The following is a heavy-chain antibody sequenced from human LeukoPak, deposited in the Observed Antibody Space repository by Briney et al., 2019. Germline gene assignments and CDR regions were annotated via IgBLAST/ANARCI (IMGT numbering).Heavy chain of an antibody. Sequence: SETLSLTCAVSGYSISSNNWWPWIRQPPGKGLEWIGEINHSGSANYNPSLKSRVTISLDTSKNQFSLKLSSVTAADTAVYYCARGQGTVTTHWGQGTLVTVSS. CDR2: INHSGSA. J-gene: IGHJ4*02. D-gene: IGHD4-17*01. V-gene: IGHV4/OR15-8*01. CDR3: ARGQGTVTTH. CDR1: GYSISSNNW.